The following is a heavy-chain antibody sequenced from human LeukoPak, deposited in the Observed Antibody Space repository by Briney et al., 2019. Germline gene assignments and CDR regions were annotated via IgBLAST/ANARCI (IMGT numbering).Heavy chain of an antibody. Sequence: SETLSLTCTVSGGSISSSSYYWGWIRQPPGKGLEWIGSIYYSGSTYYNPSLKSRVTISVDTSKNQFSLKLSSVTAADTAVYYCARGRYYYGSGSYEGNDAFDIWGQGTMVTVSS. CDR2: IYYSGST. CDR1: GGSISSSSYY. V-gene: IGHV4-39*07. CDR3: ARGRYYYGSGSYEGNDAFDI. J-gene: IGHJ3*02. D-gene: IGHD3-10*01.